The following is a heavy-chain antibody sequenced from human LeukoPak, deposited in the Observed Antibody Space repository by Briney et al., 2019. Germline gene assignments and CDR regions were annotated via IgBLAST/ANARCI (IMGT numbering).Heavy chain of an antibody. V-gene: IGHV3-53*01. Sequence: PGGSLRLSCAVSGFTFSSYWMTWVRQAPGKGLEWVSVIYSGGSTYYADSVKGRFTISRDNSKNALYLQMNSLRAEDTAVYYCARDLGQADYWGQGTLVTVSS. CDR3: ARDLGQADY. J-gene: IGHJ4*02. CDR1: GFTFSSYW. CDR2: IYSGGST.